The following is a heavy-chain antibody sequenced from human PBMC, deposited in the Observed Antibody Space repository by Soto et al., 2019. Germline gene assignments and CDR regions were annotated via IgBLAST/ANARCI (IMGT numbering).Heavy chain of an antibody. CDR3: ARDTVRGDYAFDI. J-gene: IGHJ3*02. Sequence: GGSLRLSCAASGFTFSSFAMHWVRQAPGKRLEWVAVISNDGSNRYSADSVKGRFTISRDNSKSTLYLQMNSLRTEDTALYYCARDTVRGDYAFDIWGQGTIVTV. CDR2: ISNDGSNR. V-gene: IGHV3-30-3*01. CDR1: GFTFSSFA. D-gene: IGHD4-17*01.